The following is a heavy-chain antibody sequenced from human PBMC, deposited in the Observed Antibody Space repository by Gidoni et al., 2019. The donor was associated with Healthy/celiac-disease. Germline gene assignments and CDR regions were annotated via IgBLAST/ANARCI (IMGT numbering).Heavy chain of an antibody. CDR1: GYTFTGYY. D-gene: IGHD3-3*01. J-gene: IGHJ4*02. CDR3: ARDLDTILPYTYVY. Sequence: QVQLVQSGAEVKKPGASVKVSCKASGYTFTGYYMHWVRQAPGQGLEWMGWINPNSGGTNYAQKCQGWVNMTRDTSISTAYMELSRLRSDDTAVYYCARDLDTILPYTYVYWDQGTLVTVSS. CDR2: INPNSGGT. V-gene: IGHV1-2*04.